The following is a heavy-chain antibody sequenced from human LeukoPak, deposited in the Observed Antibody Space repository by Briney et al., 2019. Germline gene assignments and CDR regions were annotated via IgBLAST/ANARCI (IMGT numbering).Heavy chain of an antibody. CDR2: IIPIFGIA. CDR3: AREWGGTMIVVVINTYNWFDP. D-gene: IGHD3-22*01. V-gene: IGHV1-69*04. CDR1: GGTFSSYA. J-gene: IGHJ5*02. Sequence: ASVKVSCKASGGTFSSYAISWVRQAPGQGLEWTGRIIPIFGIANYAQKFQGRVTITADKSTSTAYMELSSLRSEDTAVYYCAREWGGTMIVVVINTYNWFDPWGQGTLVTVSS.